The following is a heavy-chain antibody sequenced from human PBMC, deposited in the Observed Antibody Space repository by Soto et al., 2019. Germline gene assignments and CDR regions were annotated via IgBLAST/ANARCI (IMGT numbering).Heavy chain of an antibody. CDR3: ARDGGGYSYGSNGMDV. Sequence: EGSLRLSCAASGFTFSSYGMHWVRQAPGQGLEWVAVIWYDGSNKYYADSVKGRFTISRDNSKNTLYLQMNSLRAEDTAVYYCARDGGGYSYGSNGMDVWGQGTTVTVSS. CDR1: GFTFSSYG. D-gene: IGHD5-18*01. V-gene: IGHV3-33*01. CDR2: IWYDGSNK. J-gene: IGHJ6*02.